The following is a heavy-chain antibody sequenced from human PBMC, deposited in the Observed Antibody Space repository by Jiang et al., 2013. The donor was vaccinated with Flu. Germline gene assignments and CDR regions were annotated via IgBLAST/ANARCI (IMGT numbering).Heavy chain of an antibody. CDR1: GFTFSSYS. Sequence: GGLVKPGGSLRLSCAASGFTFSSYSMNVGSARLRGKGLEWVSSISSSSSYIYYADSVKGRFTISRDNAKNSLYLQMNSLRAEDTAVYYCARVHIAVAVYWGQGTLVTVSS. J-gene: IGHJ4*02. V-gene: IGHV3-21*01. CDR3: ARVHIAVAVY. CDR2: ISSSSSYI. D-gene: IGHD6-19*01.